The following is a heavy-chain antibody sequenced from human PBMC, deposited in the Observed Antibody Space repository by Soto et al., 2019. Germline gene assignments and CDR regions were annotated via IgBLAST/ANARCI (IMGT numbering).Heavy chain of an antibody. D-gene: IGHD3-3*01. CDR2: INPSGGST. CDR3: AREEWLFAPYYYGMDV. V-gene: IGHV1-46*01. CDR1: GYTFTSYY. J-gene: IGHJ6*02. Sequence: ASVKVSCKASGYTFTSYYMHWVRQAPGQGLEWMGIINPSGGSTSYAQKFQGRVTMTRDTSTSTVYMELSSLRSEDTAVYYCAREEWLFAPYYYGMDVWGQGTTVTVSS.